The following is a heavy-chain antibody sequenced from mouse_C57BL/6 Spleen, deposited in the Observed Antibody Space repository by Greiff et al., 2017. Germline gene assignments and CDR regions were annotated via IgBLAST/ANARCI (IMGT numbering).Heavy chain of an antibody. Sequence: EVKLVESGGDLVKPGGSLKLSCAASGFTFSSYGMSWVRPTPDKRLEWVATISSGGSYTYYPDSVKGRFTISRDNAKNTLYLQMSSLKSEDTAMYYCARQNGGSSSGFAYWGQGTLVTVSA. CDR2: ISSGGSYT. CDR3: ARQNGGSSSGFAY. CDR1: GFTFSSYG. J-gene: IGHJ3*01. D-gene: IGHD1-1*01. V-gene: IGHV5-6*01.